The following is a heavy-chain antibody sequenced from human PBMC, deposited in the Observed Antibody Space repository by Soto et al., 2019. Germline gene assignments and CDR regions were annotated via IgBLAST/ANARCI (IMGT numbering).Heavy chain of an antibody. Sequence: EVQLVESGGGLVQPAGSLRLSCAASGFTFSSYWMSWVRQAPGKGLEWVANIKQDGSEKYYVDSVKGRFTISRDNAKNWLYRQMNRRRAEDSAGYYGARAEASHGYYVFWSGYFRWGGPNWFDPWGQGTLVTVSS. D-gene: IGHD3-3*01. V-gene: IGHV3-7*01. CDR1: GFTFSSYW. J-gene: IGHJ5*02. CDR3: ARAEASHGYYVFWSGYFRWGGPNWFDP. CDR2: IKQDGSEK.